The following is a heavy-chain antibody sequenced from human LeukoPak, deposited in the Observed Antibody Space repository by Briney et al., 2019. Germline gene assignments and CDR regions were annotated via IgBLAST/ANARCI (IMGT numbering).Heavy chain of an antibody. J-gene: IGHJ4*02. V-gene: IGHV3-48*02. CDR3: TGDPEALDY. Sequence: GGSLRLSCVASGFTFSRYSMNWVRQAPGKGLEWIAYIRSSGDTIYYADSVQGRFTISRDTAKNSLYLQMNNLRDEDTAVYYCTGDPEALDYSGQGTLVTVSS. CDR1: GFTFSRYS. CDR2: IRSSGDTI.